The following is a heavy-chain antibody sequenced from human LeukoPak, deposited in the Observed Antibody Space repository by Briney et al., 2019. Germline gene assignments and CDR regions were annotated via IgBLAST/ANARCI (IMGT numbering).Heavy chain of an antibody. V-gene: IGHV3-7*01. Sequence: QAGGSLRLSCAASGFTFGNYWMSWVRQAPGKGLEWVANIKQDGTEKYYVDSVKGRFTISRDNAKNSLYLQMNSLRAEDTAVYYCARDYGGSSSFDYWGQGTLVTVSS. CDR2: IKQDGTEK. CDR3: ARDYGGSSSFDY. CDR1: GFTFGNYW. J-gene: IGHJ4*02. D-gene: IGHD4-23*01.